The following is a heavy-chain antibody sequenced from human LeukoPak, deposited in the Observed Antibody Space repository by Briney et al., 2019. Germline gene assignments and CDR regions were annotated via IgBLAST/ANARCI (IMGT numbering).Heavy chain of an antibody. CDR2: INPNSGGT. CDR3: ARSKYCSSTSCSARRTDY. V-gene: IGHV1-2*02. CDR1: GYTFTGYY. J-gene: IGHJ4*02. Sequence: ASVKVSCKASGYTFTGYYMHWVRQAPGQGLEWMGWINPNSGGTNYAQKFQGRVTMTRDTSISTAYMELSRLRSDDTAVYYCARSKYCSSTSCSARRTDYWGQGTLVTVSS. D-gene: IGHD2-2*01.